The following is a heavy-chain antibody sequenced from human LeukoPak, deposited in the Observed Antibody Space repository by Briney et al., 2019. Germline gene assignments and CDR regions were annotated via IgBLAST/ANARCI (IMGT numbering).Heavy chain of an antibody. Sequence: GGSLRLSCAASGFTFSSYAMSWVRQAPGKGLEWVSAISGSGGSTYYADSVKGRFTIFRDNSKNTLYLQMNSLRAEDTAVYYCAVELYDSSGYYYGRFDYWGQGTLVTVSS. D-gene: IGHD3-22*01. CDR3: AVELYDSSGYYYGRFDY. J-gene: IGHJ4*02. CDR1: GFTFSSYA. CDR2: ISGSGGST. V-gene: IGHV3-23*01.